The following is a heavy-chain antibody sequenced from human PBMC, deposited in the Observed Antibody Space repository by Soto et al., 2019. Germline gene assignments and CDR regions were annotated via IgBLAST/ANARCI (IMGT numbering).Heavy chain of an antibody. V-gene: IGHV3-23*01. J-gene: IGHJ4*02. CDR1: GFTFSSYA. CDR2: MSGSGVNT. D-gene: IGHD2-2*01. Sequence: EVQLLDSGGGLVQPGGSLRLSCAASGFTFSSYAMSWVRQAPGKGLEWVSTMSGSGVNTYYADSVKGRFTISRDNSKNTLYLQMNGLSAEDTAVYYCAKDLRDVVGVDGMMDWGQGTLVTVSS. CDR3: AKDLRDVVGVDGMMD.